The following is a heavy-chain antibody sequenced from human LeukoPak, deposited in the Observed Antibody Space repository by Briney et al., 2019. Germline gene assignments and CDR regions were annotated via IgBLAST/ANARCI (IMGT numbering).Heavy chain of an antibody. J-gene: IGHJ4*02. Sequence: GGSLRLSCAASGFTFSSYWMSWVRQAPGKGLEWVANRKKDGSERYYADSVKGRFTISRDNAKNTLYLQMNSLRAEDTAVYYCAKRGDGPGDYWGQGTLVTVSS. CDR2: RKKDGSER. CDR1: GFTFSSYW. V-gene: IGHV3-7*03. D-gene: IGHD5-24*01. CDR3: AKRGDGPGDY.